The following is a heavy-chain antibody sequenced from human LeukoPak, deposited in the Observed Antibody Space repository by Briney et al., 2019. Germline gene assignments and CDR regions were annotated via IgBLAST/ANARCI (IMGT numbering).Heavy chain of an antibody. D-gene: IGHD2/OR15-2a*01. V-gene: IGHV3-21*03. Sequence: GGSLRLSCAASGFTFSSYSMNWVRQAPGKGLEWVSSISSSSSYIYYADSVKGRFTISRDNAKNSLYLQMNSLRTEDTAVYYCTPSHCDSSTCYLGMDVWGQGTTVTVS. CDR1: GFTFSSYS. CDR3: TPSHCDSSTCYLGMDV. J-gene: IGHJ6*02. CDR2: ISSSSSYI.